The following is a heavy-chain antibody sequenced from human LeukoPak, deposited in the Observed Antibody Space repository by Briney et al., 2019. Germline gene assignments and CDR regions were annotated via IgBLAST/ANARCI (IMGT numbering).Heavy chain of an antibody. J-gene: IGHJ3*02. CDR3: TRDSGYNAFDS. V-gene: IGHV3-48*01. D-gene: IGHD5-12*01. CDR1: GFTFSRDS. Sequence: GGSLRLSCAASGFTFSRDSMNWVRQAPGKGLEWVSYINGGGSPISYADSVRGRFTISRDNAKNSLHLQMNSLRGEDTAVYYCTRDSGYNAFDSWGQGTMVTVSS. CDR2: INGGGSPI.